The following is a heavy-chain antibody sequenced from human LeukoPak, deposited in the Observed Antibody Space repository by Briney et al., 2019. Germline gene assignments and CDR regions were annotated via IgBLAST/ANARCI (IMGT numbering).Heavy chain of an antibody. CDR2: IRRSGNSK. D-gene: IGHD3-10*01. CDR3: VRDFLGEYGAGGY. Sequence: PGGSLRLSCATSTFTFSSYTMNWGPHAPGKGRGWVSCIRRSGNSKYHADSVKGRFTISRDNAENSLYKQMNSLRAEDTGVYYCVRDFLGEYGAGGYWGQGTLVTVSS. V-gene: IGHV3-21*01. CDR1: TFTFSSYT. J-gene: IGHJ4*02.